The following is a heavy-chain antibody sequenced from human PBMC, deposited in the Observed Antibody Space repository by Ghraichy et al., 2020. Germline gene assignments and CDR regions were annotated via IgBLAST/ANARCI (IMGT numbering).Heavy chain of an antibody. Sequence: SVKVSCKASGYTFTSYGISWVRQAPGQGLEWMGWISAYNGNTNYAQKLQGRVTMTTDTSTSTAYMELRSLRSDDTAVYYCASFYFWEPFPIFGVVTVSGAGMDVWGQGTTVTVSS. CDR2: ISAYNGNT. D-gene: IGHD3-3*01. CDR1: GYTFTSYG. CDR3: ASFYFWEPFPIFGVVTVSGAGMDV. V-gene: IGHV1-18*01. J-gene: IGHJ6*02.